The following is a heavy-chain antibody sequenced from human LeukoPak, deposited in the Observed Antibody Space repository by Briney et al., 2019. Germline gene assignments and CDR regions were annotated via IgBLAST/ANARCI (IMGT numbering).Heavy chain of an antibody. CDR2: LSPTSTYI. V-gene: IGHV3-21*01. Sequence: GGSLRLSCAASGFTFTAYSMNWVRQAPGKGLECVSSLSPTSTYIYYADSVKGRSTISRDNAENSLYLQMNSLRAEDTAVYYCARSDYSGSGSFYAYWGQGTLVTVSS. J-gene: IGHJ4*02. CDR3: ARSDYSGSGSFYAY. CDR1: GFTFTAYS. D-gene: IGHD3-10*01.